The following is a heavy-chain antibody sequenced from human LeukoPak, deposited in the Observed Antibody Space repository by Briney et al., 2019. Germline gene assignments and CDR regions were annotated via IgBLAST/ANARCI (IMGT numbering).Heavy chain of an antibody. J-gene: IGHJ4*02. V-gene: IGHV3-30-3*01. CDR3: ARGFGGY. Sequence: GGSLRLSCAASGFTFSSYAMHWVRQAPGKGLEWVAVISYDGSNKYYADSVKGRFTISRDNSKNTLYLQMNSLRAVDTAVYYCARGFGGYWGQGTLVTVSS. CDR2: ISYDGSNK. D-gene: IGHD3-10*01. CDR1: GFTFSSYA.